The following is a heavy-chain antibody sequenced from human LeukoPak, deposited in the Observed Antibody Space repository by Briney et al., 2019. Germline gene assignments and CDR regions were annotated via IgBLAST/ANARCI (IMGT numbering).Heavy chain of an antibody. CDR3: ARGDYGYFYGMYV. CDR1: GFTFSNYG. Sequence: PGGSLRLSCAASGFTFSNYGMHWVRQAPGKGLEWVAVIWYDGSKNYYADSVKGRCTISRDNSKNTLYLQMNSLRVEDTAVYYCARGDYGYFYGMYVWGQGTTVTVSS. J-gene: IGHJ6*02. CDR2: IWYDGSKN. V-gene: IGHV3-33*01.